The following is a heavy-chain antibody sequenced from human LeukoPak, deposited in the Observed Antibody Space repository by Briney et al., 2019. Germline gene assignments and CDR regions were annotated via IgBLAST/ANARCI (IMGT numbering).Heavy chain of an antibody. D-gene: IGHD2/OR15-2a*01. CDR3: ARGKTSQNIVTRKTYNWFDP. J-gene: IGHJ5*02. CDR1: GFTFSSYS. Sequence: GGSLRLSCAASGFTFSSYSMNWVRQAPGKGLEWVSYIEYSSSSIYYADSVKGRFTISRDNAKNSLYLQMKSLRAEDTAVYYCARGKTSQNIVTRKTYNWFDPWGQGTLVTVSS. CDR2: IEYSSSSI. V-gene: IGHV3-48*04.